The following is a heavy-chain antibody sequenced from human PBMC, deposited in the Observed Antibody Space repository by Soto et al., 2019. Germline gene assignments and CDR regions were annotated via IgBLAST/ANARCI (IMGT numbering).Heavy chain of an antibody. Sequence: GASVKVSCKASGYTFTSYGISWVRQAPGQGLEWMGWISAYNGNTNYAQKLQGRVTMTTDTSTSTAYMELRSLRSDDTAVYYCARWVGFYCSGGSCYDDYWGQGTLVTVSS. CDR1: GYTFTSYG. J-gene: IGHJ4*02. D-gene: IGHD2-15*01. CDR3: ARWVGFYCSGGSCYDDY. V-gene: IGHV1-18*01. CDR2: ISAYNGNT.